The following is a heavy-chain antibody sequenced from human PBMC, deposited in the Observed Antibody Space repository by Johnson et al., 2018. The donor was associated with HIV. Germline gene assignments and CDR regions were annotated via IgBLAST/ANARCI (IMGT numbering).Heavy chain of an antibody. CDR3: ARPVSIGWELEDDAFDF. CDR1: GFTVSSNY. CDR2: INWNGGIT. V-gene: IGHV3-20*04. D-gene: IGHD3-10*01. Sequence: VQLVESGGGLIQPGGSLRLSCAASGFTVSSNYMSWVRQAPGKGLEWVSGINWNGGITGYADSVTGRFTISRDNAKNSLYLQMKSLRAEDTALYYCARPVSIGWELEDDAFDFWGQGTMVTVSS. J-gene: IGHJ3*01.